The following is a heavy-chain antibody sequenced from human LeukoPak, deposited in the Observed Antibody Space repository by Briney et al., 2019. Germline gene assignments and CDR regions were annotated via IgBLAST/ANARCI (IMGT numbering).Heavy chain of an antibody. CDR3: ARARPTVTHGDY. CDR1: GFTLSSYS. D-gene: IGHD4-17*01. Sequence: GGSLRLSCAASGFTLSSYSMNWVPQAPGKGLEWVSSISSSSSYIYYADSVKGRFTISRDNAKNSLYLQMNSLRAGDTAVYYCARARPTVTHGDYWGQGTLVTVSS. J-gene: IGHJ4*02. CDR2: ISSSSSYI. V-gene: IGHV3-21*01.